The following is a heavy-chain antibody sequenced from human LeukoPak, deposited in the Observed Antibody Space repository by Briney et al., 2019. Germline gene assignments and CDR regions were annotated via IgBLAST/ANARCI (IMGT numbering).Heavy chain of an antibody. CDR1: GYSFTSYW. J-gene: IGHJ5*02. CDR2: IYPGDSRT. D-gene: IGHD2/OR15-2a*01. V-gene: IGHV5-51*01. CDR3: LCRDFGGPWSGP. Sequence: GESLKISCKGSGYSFTSYWIGWVRQMPGKGLELMRVIYPGDSRTRYNPSFQGQVTFSADKSISTAYLQWISLNASATAVYYFLCRDFGGPWSGPWGQGTLVTVSS.